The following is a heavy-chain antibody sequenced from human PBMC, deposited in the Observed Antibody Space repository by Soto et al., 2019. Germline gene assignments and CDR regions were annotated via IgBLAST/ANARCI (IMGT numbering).Heavy chain of an antibody. CDR3: ARDLGVEMATIYAFDI. J-gene: IGHJ3*02. CDR2: IYYSGST. D-gene: IGHD5-12*01. Sequence: SETLSLTCTVSGGSISSGGYYWSWIRQHPGKGLEWIGYIYYSGSTYYNPSLKSRVTISVDTSKNQFSLKLSSVTAADTAVYYCARDLGVEMATIYAFDIWGQGTMVTVSS. CDR1: GGSISSGGYY. V-gene: IGHV4-31*03.